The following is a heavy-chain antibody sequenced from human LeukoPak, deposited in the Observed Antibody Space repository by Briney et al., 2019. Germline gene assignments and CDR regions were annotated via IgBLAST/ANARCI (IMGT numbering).Heavy chain of an antibody. CDR2: ISGSGLNA. Sequence: PGGSLRLSCAASGFTSSNTAMSWVRQAPGKGLEWLSIISGSGLNAYYADSVKGRFTISRDNSKSTLFLQMNSLRAEDTALYYCVKRTMAGVLERRTYYFDYWGQGSLVTVSP. CDR1: GFTSSNTA. D-gene: IGHD2-2*01. J-gene: IGHJ4*02. CDR3: VKRTMAGVLERRTYYFDY. V-gene: IGHV3-23*01.